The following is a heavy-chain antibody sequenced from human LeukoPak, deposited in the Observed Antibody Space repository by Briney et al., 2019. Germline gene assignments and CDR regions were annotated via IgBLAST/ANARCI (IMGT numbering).Heavy chain of an antibody. V-gene: IGHV3-7*03. CDR2: IKEDGSEK. J-gene: IGHJ5*02. CDR3: ARDTRGSGSYFVWFDP. D-gene: IGHD3-10*01. CDR1: GFTFSNYW. Sequence: GGSLRLSCAASGFTFSNYWMTWVRQAPGKGLEWVANIKEDGSEKKYVDSVKGRFTISRDNAKNSLYLQMNSLRVEDTAVYYCARDTRGSGSYFVWFDPWGQGTLVTVSS.